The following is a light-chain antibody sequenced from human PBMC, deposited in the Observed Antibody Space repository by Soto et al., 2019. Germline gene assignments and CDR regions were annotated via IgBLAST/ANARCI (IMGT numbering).Light chain of an antibody. J-gene: IGKJ1*01. V-gene: IGKV3-20*01. CDR1: QSVSSSS. CDR2: GAS. CDR3: QQYGSSLRT. Sequence: EIVLTQSPGTLSLSPGERATLSCRASQSVSSSSLGWYQQIPGQAPRLLIYGASSRATAIPDTFSGSGSGTDFTLTISRLEPEDFAVYYCQQYGSSLRTFGQGTKVDIK.